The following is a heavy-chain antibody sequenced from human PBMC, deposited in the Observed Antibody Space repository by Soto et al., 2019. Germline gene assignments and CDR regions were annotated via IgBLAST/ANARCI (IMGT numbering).Heavy chain of an antibody. V-gene: IGHV3-30*18. CDR2: LLNNGSNK. Sequence: GGSLRLSCAASGFTFSSYAMNWVRQAPGKGLEWVSFLLNNGSNKYYADSVKGRFTISRDNSKNTLYLQMNSLRAEDTAVYYWAKDLNVDAFVGTSANYCGQGTLVTASS. CDR1: GFTFSSYA. D-gene: IGHD3-16*01. J-gene: IGHJ4*01. CDR3: AKDLNVDAFVGTSANY.